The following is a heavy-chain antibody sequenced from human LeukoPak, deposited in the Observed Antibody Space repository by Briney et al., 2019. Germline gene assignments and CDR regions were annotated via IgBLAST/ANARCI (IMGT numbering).Heavy chain of an antibody. CDR3: ARDRPNNWFDP. CDR1: GFTFSRLW. J-gene: IGHJ5*02. V-gene: IGHV3-74*01. Sequence: GGSLRLSCAGSGFTFSRLWMHWVRQAPGKGLVWVSGIHADGSGTDYADFVKGRFTISRDNAKNMLYLDMNSLRADDTAVYYCARDRPNNWFDPWGKGTLVTVSS. CDR2: IHADGSGT.